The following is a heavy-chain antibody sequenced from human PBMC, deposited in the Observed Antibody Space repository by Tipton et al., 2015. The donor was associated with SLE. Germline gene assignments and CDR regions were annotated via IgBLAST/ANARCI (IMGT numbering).Heavy chain of an antibody. CDR2: INHSGST. CDR3: ARDQGSSSGIQH. Sequence: TLSLTCAVYGGSFSGYYWSWIRQPPGKGLEWIGEINHSGSTNYNPSLKSRVTISVDTSKNQFSLKLSSVTAADTAVYYCARDQGSSSGIQHCGQGTLVTVSS. V-gene: IGHV4-34*01. D-gene: IGHD6-13*01. CDR1: GGSFSGYY. J-gene: IGHJ1*01.